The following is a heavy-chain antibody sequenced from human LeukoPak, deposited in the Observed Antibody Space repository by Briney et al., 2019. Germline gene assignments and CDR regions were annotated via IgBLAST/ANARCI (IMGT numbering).Heavy chain of an antibody. CDR2: ISYSGST. D-gene: IGHD6-6*01. CDR1: GGSISSSAYY. V-gene: IGHV4-39*07. Sequence: SETLSLTYTVSGGSISSSAYYWGWIRQPPGKGLEWIGSISYSGSTYHNPSLKSRVTISVDTSENQFSLKLTSVTAADTAVYYCAKHATRTPQLLYNMDVWGKGTTVTVSS. CDR3: AKHATRTPQLLYNMDV. J-gene: IGHJ6*03.